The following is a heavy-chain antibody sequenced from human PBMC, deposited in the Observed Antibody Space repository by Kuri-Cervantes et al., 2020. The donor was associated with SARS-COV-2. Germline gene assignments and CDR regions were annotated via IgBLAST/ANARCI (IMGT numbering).Heavy chain of an antibody. D-gene: IGHD2-2*01. CDR2: INHSGST. CDR3: ARGFEDCSSTSCYPGGFDP. CDR1: GGSFSGYY. V-gene: IGHV4-34*01. Sequence: GSLRLSCAVYGGSFSGYYWSWIRQPPGTGLEWIGEINHSGSTNYNPSLKSRVTISVDTSKNQFSLKLSSVTAADTAVYYCARGFEDCSSTSCYPGGFDPWGQGTLVTVSS. J-gene: IGHJ5*02.